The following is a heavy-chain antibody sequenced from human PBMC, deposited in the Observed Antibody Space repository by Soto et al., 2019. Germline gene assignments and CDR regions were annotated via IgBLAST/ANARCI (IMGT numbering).Heavy chain of an antibody. CDR3: ARDTPEYYYFWSGANWFEP. CDR1: GGTISSASYY. J-gene: IGHJ5*02. D-gene: IGHD3-3*01. Sequence: TLALSSPVSGGTISSASYYWSWIRQHPGKGLEWIGYIYYSGSTYYNPSLTRRVTISEDTSKNQFSLKLSSVTAADTAVYYLARDTPEYYYFWSGANWFEPWGPRTQVPVS. CDR2: IYYSGST. V-gene: IGHV4-31*03.